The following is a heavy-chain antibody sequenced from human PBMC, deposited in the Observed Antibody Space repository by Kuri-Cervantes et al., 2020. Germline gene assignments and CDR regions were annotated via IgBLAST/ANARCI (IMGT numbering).Heavy chain of an antibody. D-gene: IGHD3-10*01. V-gene: IGHV3-23*01. CDR1: GFTFSSYA. CDR3: AKDGWFGDLGD. Sequence: GSLKISCAASGFTFSSYAMSWVRQAPGKGLEWVSAISGSGGSTYYADSVKGRFTIPRDNSKNTLYLQMNSLRAEDTAVYYCAKDGWFGDLGDWGQGTLVTVSS. J-gene: IGHJ4*02. CDR2: ISGSGGST.